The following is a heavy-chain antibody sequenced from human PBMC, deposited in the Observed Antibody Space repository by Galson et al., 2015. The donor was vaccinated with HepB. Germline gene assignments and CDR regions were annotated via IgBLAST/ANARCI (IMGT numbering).Heavy chain of an antibody. CDR1: GDSVSNNHVA. V-gene: IGHV6-1*01. D-gene: IGHD2-15*01. Sequence: CAISGDSVSNNHVAWNRIRQSPSRGLEWLGRTYRGSNQYAASMRGRIAINSDTSTNQFSLQLSSVTPEDTGLYYCARGAYSSFDIWGQGTMVTVSS. CDR3: ARGAYSSFDI. CDR2: TYRGSN. J-gene: IGHJ3*02.